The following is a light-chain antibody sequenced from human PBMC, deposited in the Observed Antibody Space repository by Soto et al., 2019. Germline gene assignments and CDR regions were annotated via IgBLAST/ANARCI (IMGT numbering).Light chain of an antibody. V-gene: IGLV2-14*01. Sequence: QSALTQPASVSGSPGQSITISCTGTSSDVGLYNYVSWYQQHPGKVPKLMISEVSKRPSGVSNRFSGSESGNTASLTISGLQAEDEADYYCSSYTTTYSVVFGEGTKVTVL. CDR1: SSDVGLYNY. CDR2: EVS. CDR3: SSYTTTYSVV. J-gene: IGLJ2*01.